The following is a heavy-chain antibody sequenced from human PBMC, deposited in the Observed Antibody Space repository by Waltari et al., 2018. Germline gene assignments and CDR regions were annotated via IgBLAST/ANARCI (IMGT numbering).Heavy chain of an antibody. CDR3: AKGGTILNWFDP. Sequence: EVQLVESGGGLVQPGGSLRLSCAASGITLSGFDMSWVRQPPGKGLEWVSTIRGSSRNTYYADSVRGRFTISRDSTKDTLYLQMNSLRAEDTALYYCAKGGTILNWFDPWGQGTLVTVSS. J-gene: IGHJ5*02. CDR1: GITLSGFD. CDR2: IRGSSRNT. D-gene: IGHD3-3*01. V-gene: IGHV3-23*04.